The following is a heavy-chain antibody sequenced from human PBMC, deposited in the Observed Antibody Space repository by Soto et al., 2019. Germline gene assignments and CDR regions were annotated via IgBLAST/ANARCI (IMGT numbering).Heavy chain of an antibody. CDR3: ARRQSTDTVQAPAAIYADDGVDL. CDR1: GVSISNPYYY. CDR2: IHYSGST. Sequence: QLQLQQSGPGLVKPSETLSLTCTVSGVSISNPYYYWGWIRQTPGKGLEWIGSIHYSGSTFYNPSLRSRVTISLETLRNQFSLRLTSVSVADTAVYYCARRQSTDTVQAPAAIYADDGVDLWGQGTRVTVSS. V-gene: IGHV4-39*01. J-gene: IGHJ3*01. D-gene: IGHD2-2*01.